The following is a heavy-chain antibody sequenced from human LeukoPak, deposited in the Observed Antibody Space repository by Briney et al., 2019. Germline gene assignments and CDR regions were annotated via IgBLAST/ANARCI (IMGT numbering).Heavy chain of an antibody. Sequence: PGGSLRLSCAASGFTFSSYSMNWVRQAPGKGLEWVSSISSSSSYIYYADSVKGRFTISRDNAKNSLYLQMNSLRAEDTAVYYCARGSGIVGDIDYWGQGTLVTVSS. V-gene: IGHV3-21*01. CDR2: ISSSSSYI. J-gene: IGHJ4*02. D-gene: IGHD1-26*01. CDR1: GFTFSSYS. CDR3: ARGSGIVGDIDY.